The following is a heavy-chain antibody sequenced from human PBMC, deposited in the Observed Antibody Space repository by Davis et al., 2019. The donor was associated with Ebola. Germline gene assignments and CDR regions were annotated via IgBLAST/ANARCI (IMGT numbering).Heavy chain of an antibody. CDR2: IITMIDMT. CDR1: GGTFSTYG. CDR3: ARVIISDTVIAYYFDY. Sequence: SVKVSCKASGGTFSTYGITWVRQAPGQGLEWMGGIITMIDMTNYAQKFQGRVTITADKTTSTVYMEVRSLTSEDTAMYYCARVIISDTVIAYYFDYWGQGTLVTVSS. V-gene: IGHV1-69*10. J-gene: IGHJ4*02. D-gene: IGHD5-18*01.